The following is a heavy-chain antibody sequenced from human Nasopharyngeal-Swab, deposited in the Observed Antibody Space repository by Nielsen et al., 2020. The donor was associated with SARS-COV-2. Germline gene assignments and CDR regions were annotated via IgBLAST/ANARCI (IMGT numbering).Heavy chain of an antibody. CDR2: IYPGDSDT. CDR1: GYSFTSYW. V-gene: IGHV5-51*01. J-gene: IGHJ4*02. CDR3: ARREHCGGDCYSDYFDY. Sequence: NVSCKGSGYSFTSYWIGWVRQMPGKGLEWMGIIYPGDSDTRYSPSFQGQVTISADKSISTAYLQWSSLKASDTAMYYCARREHCGGDCYSDYFDYWGQGTLVTVSS. D-gene: IGHD2-21*02.